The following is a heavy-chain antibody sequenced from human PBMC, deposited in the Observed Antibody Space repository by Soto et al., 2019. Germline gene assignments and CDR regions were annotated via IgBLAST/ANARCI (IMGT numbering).Heavy chain of an antibody. D-gene: IGHD4-17*01. CDR3: ARGTTVTTQGSDY. Sequence: QVQLVESGGGVVQPGRSLRLSCAASGFTFSSYAMHWVRQAPGKGLEWVAVISYDGSNKYYADSVKGRFTISRDNYKNTLYLQMNSLRAEDTAVYYCARGTTVTTQGSDYWGQGTLVTVSS. J-gene: IGHJ4*02. CDR1: GFTFSSYA. CDR2: ISYDGSNK. V-gene: IGHV3-30-3*01.